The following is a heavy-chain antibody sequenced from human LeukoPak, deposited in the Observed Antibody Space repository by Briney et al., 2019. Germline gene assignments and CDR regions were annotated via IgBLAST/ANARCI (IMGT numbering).Heavy chain of an antibody. CDR3: AKGRDTSGYHYFRS. CDR2: ISGSGDST. CDR1: GXTFSNYG. V-gene: IGHV3-23*01. D-gene: IGHD3-22*01. J-gene: IGHJ5*02. Sequence: SGGSLRLSCAASGXTFSNYGINWVRQAPGKGLEWVSDISGSGDSTYYADSVKGRFPISRDNSKNTVYMQMNSLRVEDTAVYFCAKGRDTSGYHYFRSWGQGTLVTVSS.